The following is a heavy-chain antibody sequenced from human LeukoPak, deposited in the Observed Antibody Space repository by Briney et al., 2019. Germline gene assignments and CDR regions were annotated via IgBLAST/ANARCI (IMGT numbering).Heavy chain of an antibody. D-gene: IGHD3-22*01. V-gene: IGHV1-18*01. CDR1: GYTFTSYG. CDR3: ARDLYDSSGLRFDP. J-gene: IGHJ5*02. Sequence: ASAKVCCKASGYTFTSYGISWVRQAPGQGLEWMGWISAYNGNTNYAQKLQGRVTMTTDTSTSTAYMELRSLRSDDTAVYYCARDLYDSSGLRFDPWGQGTLVTVSS. CDR2: ISAYNGNT.